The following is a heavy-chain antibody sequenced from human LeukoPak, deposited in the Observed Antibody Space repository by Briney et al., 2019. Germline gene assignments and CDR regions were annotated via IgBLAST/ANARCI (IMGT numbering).Heavy chain of an antibody. Sequence: ASVTVSCKASGYDFTDYSIQWVRQAPGQRLEWMGWVNTGNSHTRYSPKFQGRVTIVRDTSASTAYMDLSSLTSEDTALYYCARGQWVGTTQAYYLDYWGQGTLVAVSS. D-gene: IGHD1-26*01. CDR1: GYDFTDYS. CDR3: ARGQWVGTTQAYYLDY. CDR2: VNTGNSHT. J-gene: IGHJ4*02. V-gene: IGHV1-3*04.